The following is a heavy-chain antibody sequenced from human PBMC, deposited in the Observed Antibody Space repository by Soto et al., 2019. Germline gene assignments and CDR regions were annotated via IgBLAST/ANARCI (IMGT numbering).Heavy chain of an antibody. J-gene: IGHJ4*02. CDR1: HGSVTRSTFY. V-gene: IGHV4-39*07. CDR2: VHYTGNT. D-gene: IGHD4-17*01. Sequence: SETLSLTCTVSHGSVTRSTFYWGWIRQPPGKGLEWIGSVHYTGNTYYNPSLKSRVTISIDTSKNHLYLKLSSVTAADTAVYYCARDDPYGDLLFDYWGQGTLVTVSS. CDR3: ARDDPYGDLLFDY.